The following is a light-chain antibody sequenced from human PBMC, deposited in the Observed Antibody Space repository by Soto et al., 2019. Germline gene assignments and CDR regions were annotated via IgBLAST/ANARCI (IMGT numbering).Light chain of an antibody. J-gene: IGLJ1*01. CDR2: NNN. V-gene: IGLV1-44*01. CDR3: AAWDDSLNCYV. Sequence: QSVLTQPPSASGTPGQRVTISCSGGSSNIGTNAVNWYQQLPGTAPKLLIYNNNQRPSGVPDRFSGSKSGTSASLSISGLQSEDEADYYCAAWDDSLNCYVFGPGTKLTVL. CDR1: SSNIGTNA.